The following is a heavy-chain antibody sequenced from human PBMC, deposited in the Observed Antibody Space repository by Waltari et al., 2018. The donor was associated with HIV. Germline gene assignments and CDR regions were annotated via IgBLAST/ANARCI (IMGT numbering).Heavy chain of an antibody. CDR2: LNNDGSNT. V-gene: IGHV3-74*01. CDR3: ARGGDYYDSRFGMDV. CDR1: GFTFSSYW. Sequence: EVQLAESGGGLVQPGGSLRLSCAASGFTFSSYWMYWVRQAPGKGLVWVSRLNNDGSNTKYADSVKGRFTISRDNARNTLYLQMNSLRVEDTAVYYCARGGDYYDSRFGMDVWGQGTTVTVSS. J-gene: IGHJ6*02. D-gene: IGHD3-22*01.